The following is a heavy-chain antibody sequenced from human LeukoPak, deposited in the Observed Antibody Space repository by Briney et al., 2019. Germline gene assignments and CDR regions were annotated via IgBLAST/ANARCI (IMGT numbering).Heavy chain of an antibody. CDR1: GFTLSDYY. J-gene: IGHJ4*02. CDR3: ARPGHYIYYFDY. D-gene: IGHD4-4*01. CDR2: ISSSGSTI. Sequence: KSGGSLRLSCAASGFTLSDYYMSWIRQAPGKGLGWVSYISSSGSTIYYADSVKGRFTISRDNAKNSLYLQMNSLRAEDTAVYYCARPGHYIYYFDYWGQGTLVTVSS. V-gene: IGHV3-11*01.